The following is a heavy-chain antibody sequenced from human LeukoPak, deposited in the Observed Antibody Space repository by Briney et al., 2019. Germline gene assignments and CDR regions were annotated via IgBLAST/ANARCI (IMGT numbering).Heavy chain of an antibody. D-gene: IGHD6-13*01. CDR2: IYYSGST. V-gene: IGHV4-59*01. CDR3: ARDRGSSWYTGRDAFDI. J-gene: IGHJ3*02. Sequence: SEPLSLTCTVSGGSISSYYWSWIRQPPGKGLEWIGYIYYSGSTNYNPSLKSRVTISVDTSKNQFSLKLSSVTAADTAVYYCARDRGSSWYTGRDAFDIWGQGTMVTVSS. CDR1: GGSISSYY.